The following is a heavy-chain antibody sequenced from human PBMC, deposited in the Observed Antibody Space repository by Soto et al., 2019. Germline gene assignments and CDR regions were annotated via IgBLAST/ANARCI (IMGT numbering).Heavy chain of an antibody. D-gene: IGHD3-3*01. Sequence: SGPTLVNPPASVKVSCKASGGTFSSYAISWVRQAPGQGLEWMGGIIPIFGTANYAQKFQGRVTITADKSTSTAYMELSSLRSEDTAVYYCASRLFGVVLLDYYYGMDVWGQGTTVTVSS. V-gene: IGHV1-69*06. CDR3: ASRLFGVVLLDYYYGMDV. CDR2: IIPIFGTA. CDR1: GGTFSSYA. J-gene: IGHJ6*02.